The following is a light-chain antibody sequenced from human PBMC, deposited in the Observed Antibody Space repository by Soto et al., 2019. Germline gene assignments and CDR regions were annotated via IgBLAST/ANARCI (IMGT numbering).Light chain of an antibody. V-gene: IGKV3-15*01. CDR3: QQYNNWPPLT. CDR2: GAS. CDR1: QSVSSN. J-gene: IGKJ4*01. Sequence: EIVMTQSPATLSVSPGERVTLSCRASQSVSSNLAWYQQKPGQAPRLLIYGASTRATGIPARFSGSGSGTEFTLTISSLLSEDFAVYYCQQYNNWPPLTFGGGTKVEIK.